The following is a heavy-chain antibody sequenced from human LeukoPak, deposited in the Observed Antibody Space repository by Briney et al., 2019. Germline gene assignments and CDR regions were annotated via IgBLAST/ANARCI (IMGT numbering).Heavy chain of an antibody. CDR3: ARQPSNKGDF. CDR1: GYNFTNYR. D-gene: IGHD2/OR15-2a*01. Sequence: GESLKISCKGSGYNFTNYRIGWVRQMPGKGLEWMGIIYPNHSNAKYSPSFQGQVTISADKSITTAYLQWSSLEASDTAMYYCARQPSNKGDFWGQGTRVTVSS. J-gene: IGHJ4*02. CDR2: IYPNHSNA. V-gene: IGHV5-51*01.